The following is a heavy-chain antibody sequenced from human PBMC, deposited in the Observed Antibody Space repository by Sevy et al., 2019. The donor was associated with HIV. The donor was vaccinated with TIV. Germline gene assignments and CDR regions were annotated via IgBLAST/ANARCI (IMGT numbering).Heavy chain of an antibody. CDR1: GYTLTEFS. V-gene: IGHV1-24*01. J-gene: IGHJ4*02. CDR3: ATDTTGYHSTLDY. D-gene: IGHD3-9*01. Sequence: ASVKVSCKVSGYTLTEFSIHWVRQAPGKGLEWMGGFDPGDGDAETPYAQKFRDRLNMTAETSTDTVYMELSSLRTEDTGGYYYATDTTGYHSTLDYWGQGTLVTLSS. CDR2: FDPGDGDAET.